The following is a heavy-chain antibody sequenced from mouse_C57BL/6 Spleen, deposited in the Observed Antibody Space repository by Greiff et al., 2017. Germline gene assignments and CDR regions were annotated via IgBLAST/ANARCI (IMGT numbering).Heavy chain of an antibody. V-gene: IGHV2-2*01. J-gene: IGHJ3*01. CDR2: IWSGGST. CDR3: AGYDYDDGAWFAY. Sequence: VQLQQSGPGLVQPSQSLSITCTVSGFSLTSYGVHWVRQSPGKGLEWLGVIWSGGSTDYNAAFISRLSISKDNSKSQVFFKMNSLQADDTAIYYCAGYDYDDGAWFAYWGQGALVTVSA. D-gene: IGHD2-4*01. CDR1: GFSLTSYG.